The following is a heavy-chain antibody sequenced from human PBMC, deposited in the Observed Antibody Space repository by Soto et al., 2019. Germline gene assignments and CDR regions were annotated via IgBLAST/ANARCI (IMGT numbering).Heavy chain of an antibody. CDR1: GFTFNTYH. Sequence: GGSLRLSCAASGFTFNTYHMNWVRQAPGKGLEWVSYIHSGGRTIYYGDSVKGRFTISRDNSKNSLFLQMNSLRAEDTAVYYCARDGTTETTNYHYAMDVWGQGTTVTVSS. J-gene: IGHJ6*02. D-gene: IGHD4-17*01. CDR3: ARDGTTETTNYHYAMDV. CDR2: IHSGGRTI. V-gene: IGHV3-48*03.